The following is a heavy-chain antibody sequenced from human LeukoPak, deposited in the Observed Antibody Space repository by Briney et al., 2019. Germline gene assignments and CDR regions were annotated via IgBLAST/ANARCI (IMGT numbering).Heavy chain of an antibody. CDR2: MNPNSGNT. V-gene: IGHV1-8*02. CDR1: GYTFTASY. Sequence: ASVKVSCRASGYTFTASYIHWVRQAPGQGLEWMGWMNPNSGNTGYAQKFQGRVTMTRDTSISTAYMELSSLTSEDTAVYYCARKGASDYWGQGTLVTVSS. CDR3: ARKGASDY. J-gene: IGHJ4*02.